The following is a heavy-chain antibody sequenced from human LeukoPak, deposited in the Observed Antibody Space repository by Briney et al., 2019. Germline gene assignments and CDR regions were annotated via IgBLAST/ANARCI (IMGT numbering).Heavy chain of an antibody. J-gene: IGHJ4*02. CDR3: ARFTGYSGPEIGGYYFDY. D-gene: IGHD5-18*01. V-gene: IGHV1-69*04. Sequence: SVKVSCKASGGTFSSYAISWVRQAPGEGLEWMGRIIPILGIANYAQKFQGRVTITADRSTSTAYMELSSLRSEDTAVYYCARFTGYSGPEIGGYYFDYWGQGTLVTVSS. CDR2: IIPILGIA. CDR1: GGTFSSYA.